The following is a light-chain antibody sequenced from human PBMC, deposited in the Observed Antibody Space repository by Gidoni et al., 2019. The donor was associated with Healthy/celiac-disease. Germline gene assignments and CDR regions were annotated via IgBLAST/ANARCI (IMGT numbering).Light chain of an antibody. CDR3: QQRGRWPLT. CDR2: GAS. V-gene: IGKV3-11*01. J-gene: IGKJ4*01. Sequence: ELVLTQSPPTLSLSPGERATLSCRASQSLGTFLVWYQHKPGQAPRLLIYGASTRSTGVPARFSVAGSGTDFTLTIASLEPEDFAIYYCQQRGRWPLTFGGGTRLEI. CDR1: QSLGTF.